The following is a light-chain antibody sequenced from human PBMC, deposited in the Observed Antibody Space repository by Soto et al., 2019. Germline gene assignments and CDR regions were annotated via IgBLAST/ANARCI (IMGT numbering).Light chain of an antibody. J-gene: IGKJ5*01. V-gene: IGKV1-13*02. CDR1: QGISSA. CDR3: QQFNSYPLIT. CDR2: DAS. Sequence: AIQLTQSPSSLSASVGDRVTITCRASQGISSALAWYQQKPGKAPKLLIYDASSLESEVPSRFSGSGSGTDFTLTISSLQPEDFATYYCQQFNSYPLITFGQGTRLEIK.